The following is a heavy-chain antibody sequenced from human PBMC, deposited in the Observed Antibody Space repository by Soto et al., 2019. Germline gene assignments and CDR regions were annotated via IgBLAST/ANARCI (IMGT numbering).Heavy chain of an antibody. J-gene: IGHJ4*02. CDR3: ARISRHVYDFDY. CDR2: ILSNDEK. CDR1: GFSLSDAAEG. V-gene: IGHV2-26*01. D-gene: IGHD4-17*01. Sequence: SGLTLVNPTATLTLTCTVPGFSLSDAAEGVTWIRQPPGKALEWLAHILSNDEKSYSTFLKSRLSISKDPSKSQVVLTVTSMDPVHTATYYCARISRHVYDFDYWGQGTLVTVAS.